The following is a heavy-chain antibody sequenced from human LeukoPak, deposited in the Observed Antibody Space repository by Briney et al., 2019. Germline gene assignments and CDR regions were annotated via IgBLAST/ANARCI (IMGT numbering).Heavy chain of an antibody. Sequence: GGSLRLSCAASEFTFSSYSMNWVRQAPGKGLEWVSSISSSSSYIYYADSVKGRFTISRDNAKNSLYLQMNSLRAEDTAVYYCARDSSGYYIDYWGQGTLVTVSS. CDR3: ARDSSGYYIDY. D-gene: IGHD3-22*01. J-gene: IGHJ4*02. CDR1: EFTFSSYS. V-gene: IGHV3-21*01. CDR2: ISSSSSYI.